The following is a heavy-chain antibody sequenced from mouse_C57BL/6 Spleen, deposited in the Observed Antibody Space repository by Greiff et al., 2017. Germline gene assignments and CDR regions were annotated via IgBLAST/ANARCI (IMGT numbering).Heavy chain of an antibody. V-gene: IGHV5-9*01. J-gene: IGHJ2*01. CDR2: ISGGGGNT. D-gene: IGHD1-1*01. Sequence: EVKLVESGGGLVKPGGSLKLSCAASGFTFSSYTMSWVRQTPEKRLEWVATISGGGGNTYYPDSVKGRFTISRDNAKNTLYLQMSSLRSEDTALYYCARYYGNYFDYWGQGTTLTVSS. CDR1: GFTFSSYT. CDR3: ARYYGNYFDY.